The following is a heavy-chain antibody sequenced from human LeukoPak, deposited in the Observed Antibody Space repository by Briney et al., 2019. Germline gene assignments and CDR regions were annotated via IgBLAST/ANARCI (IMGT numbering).Heavy chain of an antibody. D-gene: IGHD1-26*01. CDR3: ASEGGVVGATSDC. V-gene: IGHV4-34*01. J-gene: IGHJ4*02. CDR2: INHSGST. CDR1: GGSFSGYY. Sequence: SSETLSLTCAVYGGSFSGYYWSWIRQPPGKGLEWIGEINHSGSTNYNPSLKSRVTISVDTSKNQFSLKLSSVTAADTAVYYCASEGGVVGATSDCWGQGTLVTVSS.